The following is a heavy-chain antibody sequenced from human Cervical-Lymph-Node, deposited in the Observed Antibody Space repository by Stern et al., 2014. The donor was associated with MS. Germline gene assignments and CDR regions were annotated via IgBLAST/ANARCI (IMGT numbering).Heavy chain of an antibody. Sequence: QVQLQESGPGLVKPSETLSLTCTVSGGSISSYYWSWIRQPPGKGLEWIGYIYYSGSTNYNPSLKSRVTISVDTSKNQFSLKLSSVTAADTAVYYCARGSSSWSDLFDPWGQGTLVTVSS. CDR3: ARGSSSWSDLFDP. CDR1: GGSISSYY. D-gene: IGHD6-13*01. V-gene: IGHV4-59*01. J-gene: IGHJ5*02. CDR2: IYYSGST.